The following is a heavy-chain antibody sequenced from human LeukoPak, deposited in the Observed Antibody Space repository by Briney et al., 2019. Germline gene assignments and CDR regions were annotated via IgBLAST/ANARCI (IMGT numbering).Heavy chain of an antibody. CDR2: IQYDGGNK. D-gene: IGHD3-10*02. CDR1: GFTFSNYG. V-gene: IGHV3-30*02. CDR3: AEHGITMIGGV. Sequence: GGSLRLSCAASGFTFSNYGIHWVRQAPGKGLEWVAFIQYDGGNKYYADSVKGRFTISRDNSKNSLYLQMNSLRAEDTAVYYCAEHGITMIGGVWGKGTTVTIPS. J-gene: IGHJ6*04.